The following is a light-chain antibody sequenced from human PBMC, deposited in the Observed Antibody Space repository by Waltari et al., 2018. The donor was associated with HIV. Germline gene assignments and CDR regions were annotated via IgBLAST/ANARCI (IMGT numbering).Light chain of an antibody. J-gene: IGKJ2*01. CDR2: GAS. V-gene: IGKV3-20*01. CDR1: QSVSSKN. CDR3: QQYDNSPYT. Sequence: EIVLTQSPGTLSLSPGERGTLSCRASQSVSSKNLAWYQQKPGQAPMLLIYGASSRVTGIPDRFSGSGSGTDFTLTISRLEPEDFAVYYCQQYDNSPYTFGQGTKLEIK.